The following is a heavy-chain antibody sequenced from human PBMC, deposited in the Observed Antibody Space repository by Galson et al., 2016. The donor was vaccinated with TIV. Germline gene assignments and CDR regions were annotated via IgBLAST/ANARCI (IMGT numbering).Heavy chain of an antibody. J-gene: IGHJ5*02. V-gene: IGHV5-51*01. D-gene: IGHD1-1*01. CDR3: SRLVSQSCFTTNCPFSVHWFDP. CDR2: INPDDSNT. Sequence: SGAEVKKPGESLKISCKASHSSFYGYWFAWVRQMSGNGLEWMGIINPDDSNTIYSQPFERQNTPSADTSINTSSLPWSRLKASDTATHYCSRLVSQSCFTTNCPFSVHWFDPWGKGTLVPVSS. CDR1: HSSFYGYW.